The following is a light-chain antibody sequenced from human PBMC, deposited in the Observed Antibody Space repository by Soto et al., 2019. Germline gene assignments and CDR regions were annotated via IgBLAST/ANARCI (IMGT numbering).Light chain of an antibody. CDR1: QSVSSN. Sequence: EIVLTQSPGTLSLSPGARATLSCRASQSVSSNLAWYQQKPGQAPTLLIYGASTRASGIPARFSGSGSGTDLTITISSMENEDFAVYYCQQYGSSSTWTFGQGTKVDI. CDR3: QQYGSSSTWT. J-gene: IGKJ1*01. V-gene: IGKV3-20*01. CDR2: GAS.